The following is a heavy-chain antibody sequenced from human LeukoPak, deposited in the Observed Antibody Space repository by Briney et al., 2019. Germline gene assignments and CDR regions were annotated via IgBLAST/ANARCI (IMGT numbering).Heavy chain of an antibody. CDR2: ISSSGSTI. D-gene: IGHD2-2*01. Sequence: PGGSLRLSCAASGFTFSSYEMNWVRQAPGKGLEWVSYISSSGSTIYYADSVKGRFTISRDNAKNSLYLQMNSLRAEDTAVYYCARGYCSSTSCPGRGVGYYYMDVWGKGTTVTVSS. J-gene: IGHJ6*03. CDR1: GFTFSSYE. CDR3: ARGYCSSTSCPGRGVGYYYMDV. V-gene: IGHV3-48*03.